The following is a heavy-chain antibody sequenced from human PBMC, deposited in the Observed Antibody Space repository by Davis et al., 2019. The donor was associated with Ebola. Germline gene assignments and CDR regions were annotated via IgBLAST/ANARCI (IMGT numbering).Heavy chain of an antibody. CDR1: GYTFTSFG. D-gene: IGHD3-22*01. J-gene: IGHJ5*02. V-gene: IGHV1-3*01. Sequence: AASVKVSCKASGYTFTSFGVHWVRQAPGQRLEWMGWINAGKGNTKYSQKFQGRVTFTGDTSASTAYMELSSLRSEDTAVYYCARHWIIYDSVGWFDPWGQGTLVTVSS. CDR2: INAGKGNT. CDR3: ARHWIIYDSVGWFDP.